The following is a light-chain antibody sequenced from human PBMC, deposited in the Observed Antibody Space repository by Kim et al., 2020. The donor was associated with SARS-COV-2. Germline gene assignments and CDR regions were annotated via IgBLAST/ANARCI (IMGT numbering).Light chain of an antibody. J-gene: IGKJ1*01. CDR2: KAS. Sequence: DIQMTQSPSTLSASVGDRVTITCRASQSISSWLAWYQQKPGKAPKLLIYKASSLESGVPSRFSRSGSGTEFTLTISSLQPDDFATYYCQQYNSWWTFGQGTKVDIK. CDR3: QQYNSWWT. V-gene: IGKV1-5*03. CDR1: QSISSW.